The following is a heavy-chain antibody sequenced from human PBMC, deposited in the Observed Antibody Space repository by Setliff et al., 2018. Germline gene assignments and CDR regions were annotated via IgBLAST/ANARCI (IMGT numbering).Heavy chain of an antibody. CDR1: GFTFSNYW. V-gene: IGHV3-7*03. CDR2: IKQDGSEK. CDR3: ARERVGRYYYYHMDV. D-gene: IGHD1-26*01. J-gene: IGHJ6*03. Sequence: GGSLSLSCAASGFTFSNYWMSWVRQTPGKGLERVAHIKQDGSEKYYVDSVKGRFIISRDNAKNSLYLQMNSLRDEDTAVYYCARERVGRYYYYHMDVWGKGTTVTVSS.